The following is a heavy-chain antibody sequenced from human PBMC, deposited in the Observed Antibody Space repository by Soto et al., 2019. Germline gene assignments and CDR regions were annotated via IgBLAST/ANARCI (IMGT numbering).Heavy chain of an antibody. V-gene: IGHV4-31*03. D-gene: IGHD2-2*01. CDR3: ARLGVVVPAAILGAFDI. Sequence: QVQLQESGPGLVKPSQTLSLTCTVSGGSISSGGYYWSWIRQHPGKSLEWIGYIYYSGSTYYNPSLKSRVTISVDTSKNQFSLKLSSVTAADTAVYYCARLGVVVPAAILGAFDIWGQGTMVTVSS. CDR2: IYYSGST. CDR1: GGSISSGGYY. J-gene: IGHJ3*02.